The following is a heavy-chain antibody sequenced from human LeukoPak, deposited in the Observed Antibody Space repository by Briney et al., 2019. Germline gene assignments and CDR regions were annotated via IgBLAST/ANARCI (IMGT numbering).Heavy chain of an antibody. J-gene: IGHJ4*02. CDR1: GFTFSSYS. CDR2: ISSSSSYI. D-gene: IGHD6-19*01. V-gene: IGHV3-21*01. CDR3: ARWDSSGWTPSSY. Sequence: GGSLRLSCAASGFTFSSYSMNWVRQAPGKGLEWVSSISSSSSYIYYAASVKGRFTISRDNAKNSLYLQMNSLRAEDTAVYYCARWDSSGWTPSSYWGQGTLVTVSS.